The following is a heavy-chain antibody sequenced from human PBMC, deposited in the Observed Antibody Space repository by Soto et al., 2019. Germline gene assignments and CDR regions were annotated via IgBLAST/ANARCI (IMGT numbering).Heavy chain of an antibody. V-gene: IGHV3-30-3*01. Sequence: QVQLVESGGGVVQPGRSLRLSCAVSGFTFGSYAMHWVRQAPGKGLDWVAVISYDGSNEYYADSVKGRFTISRDNSKNTLYLQMNSLGGEDRAVYYCARGLSGGSPPFAHWGQGTLVTVSS. D-gene: IGHD2-15*01. J-gene: IGHJ4*02. CDR1: GFTFGSYA. CDR2: ISYDGSNE. CDR3: ARGLSGGSPPFAH.